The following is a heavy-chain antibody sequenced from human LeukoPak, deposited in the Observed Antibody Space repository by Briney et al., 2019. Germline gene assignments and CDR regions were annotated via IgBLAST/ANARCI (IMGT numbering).Heavy chain of an antibody. V-gene: IGHV3-21*01. CDR2: ITTSSTYI. CDR1: GFTFSSYT. D-gene: IGHD3-10*01. J-gene: IGHJ4*02. Sequence: GGSLRLSCAASGFTFSSYTMNWVRQAPGKGLEWVSSITTSSTYIYYADSVRGRFTISRDNANNSLYLRMSSLRVEDTAVYYCARGEGYYASGSYYIDYWGQGTLVTVSS. CDR3: ARGEGYYASGSYYIDY.